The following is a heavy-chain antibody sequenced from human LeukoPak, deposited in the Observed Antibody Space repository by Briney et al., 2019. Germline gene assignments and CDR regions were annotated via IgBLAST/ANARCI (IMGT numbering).Heavy chain of an antibody. CDR1: GFTFSSYA. CDR2: ISYDGSNK. CDR3: AKDHGESSVDYYGSGKQNAFDI. Sequence: PGGSLRLSCAASGFTFSSYAMHWVRQAPGKGLEWVAVISYDGSNKYYADSVKGRFTISRDNSKNTLYLQMNSLRAEDTAVYYCAKDHGESSVDYYGSGKQNAFDIWGQGTMVTVSS. D-gene: IGHD3-10*01. V-gene: IGHV3-30-3*01. J-gene: IGHJ3*02.